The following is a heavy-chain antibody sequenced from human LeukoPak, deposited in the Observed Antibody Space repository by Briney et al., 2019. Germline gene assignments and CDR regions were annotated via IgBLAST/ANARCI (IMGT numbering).Heavy chain of an antibody. CDR2: INAHTGGT. CDR1: RYSLNGYY. V-gene: IGHV1-2*02. D-gene: IGHD2-15*01. J-gene: IGHJ4*02. Sequence: AAVKVSCKALRYSLNGYYLHWVRHAPGQVLQWVGWINAHTGGTAYAQNFQGRVTLTRDMSVSTDFLELSGLRFDDTAIYYCARASLVSLGGMLPTQRPYDFWGQGTQVTVSP. CDR3: ARASLVSLGGMLPTQRPYDF.